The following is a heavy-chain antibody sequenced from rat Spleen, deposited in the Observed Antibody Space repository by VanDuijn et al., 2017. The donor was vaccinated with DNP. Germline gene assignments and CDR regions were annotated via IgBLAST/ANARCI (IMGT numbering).Heavy chain of an antibody. CDR2: ISYDGGNT. V-gene: IGHV5-20*01. CDR1: GFTFSDYY. Sequence: EAQLVEPGGGLVQPGRSLKLSCAASGFTFSDYYMAWVRQPPTKGLEWVASISYDGGNTYYRDSVKGRFTISRDNAKSSLYLHMDSLRSENTATYYCTTLNSGTYDSWGQGVMVTVSS. CDR3: TTLNSGTYDS. D-gene: IGHD1-3*01. J-gene: IGHJ2*01.